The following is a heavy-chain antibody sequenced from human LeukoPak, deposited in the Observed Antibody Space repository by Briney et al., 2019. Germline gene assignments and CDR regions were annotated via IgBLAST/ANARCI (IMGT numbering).Heavy chain of an antibody. Sequence: QTGGSLRLSCAASGFTFSSYAMSWVRQAPGKGLEWVSAISGSGGSTYYADSVRGRFTISRDNSKNTLYLQMNSLRAEDTAVYYCAKLSDFEFWSGYIDYWGQGTLVTVSS. D-gene: IGHD3-3*01. V-gene: IGHV3-23*01. CDR2: ISGSGGST. CDR3: AKLSDFEFWSGYIDY. J-gene: IGHJ4*02. CDR1: GFTFSSYA.